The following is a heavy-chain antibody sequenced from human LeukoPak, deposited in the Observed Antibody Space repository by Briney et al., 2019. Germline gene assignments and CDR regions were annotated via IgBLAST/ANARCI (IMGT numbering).Heavy chain of an antibody. Sequence: GGSLRLSCAASGFTFSRHWMHWVRQAPGKGLVWISRINSDASDTNNADFVKGRFTISRDNSKNTLYLQMNSLRAEDTAVYYCAKDGPWELSPAPGSFDYWGQGTLVTVSS. CDR3: AKDGPWELSPAPGSFDY. J-gene: IGHJ4*02. V-gene: IGHV3-74*01. CDR1: GFTFSRHW. D-gene: IGHD1-26*01. CDR2: INSDASDT.